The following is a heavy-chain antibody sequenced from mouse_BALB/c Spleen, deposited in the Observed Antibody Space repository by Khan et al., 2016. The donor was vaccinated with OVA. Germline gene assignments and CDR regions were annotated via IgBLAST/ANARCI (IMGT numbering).Heavy chain of an antibody. CDR2: LNPNNGDA. Sequence: QVQLQQSGAELVKPGASVKLSCKASGYTLNSYYMYWVKQRPGQGLEWIGELNPNNGDANSNEKFKNKATLTVDKSSNTAYMQLSSLTSEDSAVYYCTRSGYGSFAYGGQGTLVTVSA. J-gene: IGHJ3*01. CDR1: GYTLNSYY. V-gene: IGHV1S81*02. D-gene: IGHD2-2*01. CDR3: TRSGYGSFAY.